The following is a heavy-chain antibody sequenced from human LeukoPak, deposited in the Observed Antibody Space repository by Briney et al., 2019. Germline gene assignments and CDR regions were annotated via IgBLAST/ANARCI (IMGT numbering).Heavy chain of an antibody. D-gene: IGHD3-3*01. CDR2: INPNSGGT. J-gene: IGHJ4*02. Sequence: GASVKVSCKASGYTFTGYYMHWVRQAPGQGLEWMGWINPNSGGTNYAQKFQGRVTMTRDTSISTAYMELSRLRSDDTAVYYCARGYYDFWSGYSKTWRSNYLDYWGQGTLVTVSS. CDR3: ARGYYDFWSGYSKTWRSNYLDY. CDR1: GYTFTGYY. V-gene: IGHV1-2*02.